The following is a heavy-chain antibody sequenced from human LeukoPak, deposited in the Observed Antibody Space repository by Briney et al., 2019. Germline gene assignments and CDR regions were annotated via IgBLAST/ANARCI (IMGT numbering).Heavy chain of an antibody. D-gene: IGHD2-21*02. CDR1: GYTFTSYG. V-gene: IGHV1-18*01. CDR3: ASSVIVVVTAIDYYGMDV. CDR2: ISAYNGNT. J-gene: IGHJ6*02. Sequence: EASVKVSRKASGYTFTSYGISWVRQAPGQGLEWMGWISAYNGNTNYAQKLQGRVTMTTDTSTSTAYMELRSLRSDDTAVYYCASSVIVVVTAIDYYGMDVWGQGTTVTVSS.